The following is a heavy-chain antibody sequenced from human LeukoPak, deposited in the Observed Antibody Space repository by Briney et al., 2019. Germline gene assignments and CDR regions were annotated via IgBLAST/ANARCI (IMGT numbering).Heavy chain of an antibody. V-gene: IGHV1-2*02. CDR2: INPNSGGT. Sequence: ASVKVSCKASGYTFTDYFMHWVRQAPVQGLEWMGWINPNSGGTNYAHKFQGRVTMTRDTSISTAYMELSRLRSDDTAVYYCARDLRVGPTVFDYWGQGTLVTVSS. CDR1: GYTFTDYF. J-gene: IGHJ4*02. CDR3: ARDLRVGPTVFDY. D-gene: IGHD1-26*01.